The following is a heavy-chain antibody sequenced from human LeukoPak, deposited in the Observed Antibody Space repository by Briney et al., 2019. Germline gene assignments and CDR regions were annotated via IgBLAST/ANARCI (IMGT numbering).Heavy chain of an antibody. CDR2: IYYSGST. D-gene: IGHD2-2*01. J-gene: IGHJ6*03. CDR1: GCSFSSYY. V-gene: IGHV4-59*01. CDR3: ARTTVVPAACYMDL. Sequence: PSETLSLTCTVSGCSFSSYYWSWIRQPPGKGLEWIGYIYYSGSTNYNPSLKSRVTISVDTSKNQFSLKLSSVTAADTAVYYCARTTVVPAACYMDLWGKGTTVTVSS.